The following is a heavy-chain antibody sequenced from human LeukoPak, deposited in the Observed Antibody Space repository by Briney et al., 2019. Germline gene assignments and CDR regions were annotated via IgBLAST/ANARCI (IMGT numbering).Heavy chain of an antibody. CDR2: INPNSGGT. V-gene: IGHV1-2*02. D-gene: IGHD6-13*01. CDR1: GYTFTGYY. Sequence: ASVKVSCKASGYTFTGYYMHWVRQAPGQGLEWMGWINPNSGGTNYAQKLQGRVTMTRDTSISTAYMELSSLRSEDTAVYYCARSVRIAAAEMGYWGQGTLVTVSS. J-gene: IGHJ4*02. CDR3: ARSVRIAAAEMGY.